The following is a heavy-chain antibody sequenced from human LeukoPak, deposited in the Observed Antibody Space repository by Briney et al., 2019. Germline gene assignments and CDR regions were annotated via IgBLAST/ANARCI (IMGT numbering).Heavy chain of an antibody. CDR1: GFTFSSYS. Sequence: GGSLRLSCAASGFTFSSYSMNWVRQAPGKGLEWVSSISSSSSYIYYADSVKGRFTISRDNAKNSLYLQMNSLRAEDTAVYYCARDHDYGDYQSQHWGQGTLVTVSS. D-gene: IGHD4-17*01. CDR2: ISSSSSYI. V-gene: IGHV3-21*01. J-gene: IGHJ1*01. CDR3: ARDHDYGDYQSQH.